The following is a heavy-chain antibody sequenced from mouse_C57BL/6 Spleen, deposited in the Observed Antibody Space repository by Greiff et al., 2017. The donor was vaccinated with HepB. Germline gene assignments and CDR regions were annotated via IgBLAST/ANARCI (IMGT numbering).Heavy chain of an antibody. V-gene: IGHV1-72*01. CDR2: IDPNSGGT. CDR3: ARYPAITTAEAWFAY. J-gene: IGHJ3*01. D-gene: IGHD1-2*01. Sequence: VQLQQPGAELVKPGASVTLSCKASGYTFTSYWMHWVKQRPGRGLEWIGRIDPNSGGTKYNEKFKSKATLTVDKPSSTAYMQRSSLTSEDSAVYYCARYPAITTAEAWFAYWGQGTLVTVSA. CDR1: GYTFTSYW.